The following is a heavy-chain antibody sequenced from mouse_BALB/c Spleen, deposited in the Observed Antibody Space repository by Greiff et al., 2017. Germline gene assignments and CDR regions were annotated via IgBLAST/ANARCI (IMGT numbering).Heavy chain of an antibody. V-gene: IGHV7-3*02. D-gene: IGHD6-1*01. CDR3: AREPPFAY. CDR1: GFTFTDYY. CDR2: IRNKANGYTT. J-gene: IGHJ3*01. Sequence: EVQLQQSGGGLVQPGGSLRLSCATSGFTFTDYYMSWVRQPPGKALEWLGFIRNKANGYTTEYSASVKGRFTISRDNSQSILYLQMNTLRAEDSATYYCAREPPFAYWGQGTLVTVSA.